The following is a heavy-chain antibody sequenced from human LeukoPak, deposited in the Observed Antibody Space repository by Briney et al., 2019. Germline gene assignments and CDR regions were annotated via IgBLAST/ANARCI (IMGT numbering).Heavy chain of an antibody. CDR1: GYTFTGYY. Sequence: ASVKVSCKASGYTFTGYYMHWVRQAPGQGLEWMAWINPNLGTTNYAQKFQGRVTLTRDTSISTAYMELRSLRSDDTAVYYCARDGRHRYYYDSSGFYGGWFDPWGQGTLVTVSS. V-gene: IGHV1-2*02. J-gene: IGHJ5*02. D-gene: IGHD3-22*01. CDR2: INPNLGTT. CDR3: ARDGRHRYYYDSSGFYGGWFDP.